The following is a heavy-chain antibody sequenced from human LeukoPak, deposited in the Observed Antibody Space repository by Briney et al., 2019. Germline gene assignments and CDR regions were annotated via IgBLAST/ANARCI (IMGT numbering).Heavy chain of an antibody. CDR3: ARDPLLWFGGATQDYYYYMDV. J-gene: IGHJ6*03. Sequence: GGSLRLSCAASGFTFSSYSMNWVRQAPGKGLEWVSSISSSSYIYYADSVKGRFTISRDNAKNSLYLQMNSLRAEDTAVYYCARDPLLWFGGATQDYYYYMDVWGKGTTVTVSS. CDR1: GFTFSSYS. CDR2: ISSSSYI. V-gene: IGHV3-21*01. D-gene: IGHD3-10*01.